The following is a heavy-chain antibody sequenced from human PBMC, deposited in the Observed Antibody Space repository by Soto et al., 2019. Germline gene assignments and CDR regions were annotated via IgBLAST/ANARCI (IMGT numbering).Heavy chain of an antibody. CDR2: IYYSGST. V-gene: IGHV4-30-4*01. J-gene: IGHJ6*02. CDR1: GGSISSGDYY. D-gene: IGHD2-15*01. CDR3: AREGGGIGFYYYYGMDV. Sequence: QVQLQESGPGLVKPSQTLSLTCTVSGGSISSGDYYWSWIRQPPGKGLEWIGYIYYSGSTYYNPSLKSRVTISVDTSKNQFSLKLSSVTAADTAVYYCAREGGGIGFYYYYGMDVWGQGTTVTVSS.